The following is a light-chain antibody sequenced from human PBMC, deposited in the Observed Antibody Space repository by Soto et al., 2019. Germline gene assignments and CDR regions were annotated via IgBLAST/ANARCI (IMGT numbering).Light chain of an antibody. CDR1: TWNSWIYS. J-gene: IGLJ1*01. CDR3: ATWDASLKALYV. Sequence: QSAPRQPPTAYGTPWERGTVCCSGSTWNSWIYSRRWYQQLPGTAPKRLMYTNHQRPSGVPDRFSGSKSGTSASLAINGLQSEDEADYYCATWDASLKALYVFGTGTNVTVL. V-gene: IGLV1-44*01. CDR2: TNH.